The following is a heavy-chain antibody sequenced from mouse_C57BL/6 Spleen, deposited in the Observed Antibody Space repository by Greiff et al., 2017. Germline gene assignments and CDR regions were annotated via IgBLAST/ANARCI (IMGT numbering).Heavy chain of an antibody. J-gene: IGHJ2*01. Sequence: QVQLQQSGAELVKPGASVKMSCKASGYTFTSYWITWVKQRPGQGLEWIGDIYPGSGSTNYNEKFKGKATLTVDTSSSTAYMQLSSLTSEDSAVYYCARRGVYYGSSFYFDDWGQGTTRTVSS. D-gene: IGHD1-1*01. CDR1: GYTFTSYW. CDR2: IYPGSGST. V-gene: IGHV1-55*01. CDR3: ARRGVYYGSSFYFDD.